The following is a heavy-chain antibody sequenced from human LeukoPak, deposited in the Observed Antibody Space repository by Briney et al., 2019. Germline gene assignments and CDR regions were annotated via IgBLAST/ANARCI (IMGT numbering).Heavy chain of an antibody. D-gene: IGHD3-10*01. CDR2: ISYDGSNK. J-gene: IGHJ4*02. CDR3: ARDYYGSGSYSD. CDR1: GFTFSSYA. V-gene: IGHV3-30-3*01. Sequence: GGSLRLSCAASGFTFSSYAMHWVRQAPGKGLEWVAVISYDGSNKYYADSVKGRFTISRDNSKNTLYLQMNILRAEDTAVYYCARDYYGSGSYSDWGQGTLVTVSS.